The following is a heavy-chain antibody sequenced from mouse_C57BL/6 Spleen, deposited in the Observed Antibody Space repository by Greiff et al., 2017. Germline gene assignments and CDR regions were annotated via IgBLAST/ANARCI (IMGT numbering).Heavy chain of an antibody. J-gene: IGHJ2*01. V-gene: IGHV1-4*01. CDR2: INPSSGYT. Sequence: VKLVESGAELARPGASVKMSCKASGYTFTSYTMHWVKQRPGQGLEWIGYINPSSGYTKYNQKFKDKATLTADKSSSTAYMQLSSLTSEDSAVYYCARGRLHPDYWGQGTTLTVSS. CDR1: GYTFTSYT. D-gene: IGHD2-4*01. CDR3: ARGRLHPDY.